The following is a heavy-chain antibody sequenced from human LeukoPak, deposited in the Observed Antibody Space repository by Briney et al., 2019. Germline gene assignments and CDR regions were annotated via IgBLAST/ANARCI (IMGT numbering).Heavy chain of an antibody. CDR2: TSSRSSAI. CDR3: ARTIVGTSTYYFDY. D-gene: IGHD1-26*01. Sequence: GGFLRLSCAASGLTFSSYSMSWVRQAPGKGLEWVSYTSSRSSAIYYADSVKGRFTISRDNAKNSLYLQMSSLRDEDTAVYYCARTIVGTSTYYFDYWGQGTLVTVSS. CDR1: GLTFSSYS. V-gene: IGHV3-48*02. J-gene: IGHJ4*02.